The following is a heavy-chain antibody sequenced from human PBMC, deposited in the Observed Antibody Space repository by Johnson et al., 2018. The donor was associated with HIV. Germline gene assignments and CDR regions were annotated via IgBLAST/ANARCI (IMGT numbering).Heavy chain of an antibody. J-gene: IGHJ3*02. Sequence: VYVGASGGTSSQPERFFRLPCAAPGFPLISKYMSWVRQAPGKGLEWVSVIYSGGSTYYADSVKGRLTISRDNSKNTLYLQMNSLRAEDTAVYYCARVGDSSSSLGAFDIWGQGTMVTVSS. D-gene: IGHD6-6*01. CDR2: IYSGGST. CDR1: GFPLISKY. CDR3: ARVGDSSSSLGAFDI. V-gene: IGHV3-66*01.